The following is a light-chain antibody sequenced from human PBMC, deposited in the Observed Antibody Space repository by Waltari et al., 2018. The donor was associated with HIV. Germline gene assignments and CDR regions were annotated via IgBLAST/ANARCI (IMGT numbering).Light chain of an antibody. Sequence: QSVLTQPPSASGTPGPRVTISCSGSYSNIGTDVVNWYQQLPGTAPKLLIYSNNHRPSGVPDRFAGSKSGTSASLAISGLQSEDEAAYYCAAWDDSLNALLFGGGTKLTVL. V-gene: IGLV1-44*01. CDR3: AAWDDSLNALL. CDR1: YSNIGTDV. CDR2: SNN. J-gene: IGLJ2*01.